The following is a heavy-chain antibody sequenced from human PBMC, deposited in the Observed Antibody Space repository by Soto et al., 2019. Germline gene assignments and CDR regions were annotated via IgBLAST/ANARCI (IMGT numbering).Heavy chain of an antibody. V-gene: IGHV1-46*01. D-gene: IGHD3-3*01. Sequence: QAQLVQSGAEVKKPGASVKVSCKASKYTFSNYYIHWVRQAPGQGLEWMGIINPNGGSTSYARQFQGRVNMTRDSSTSAVYMEVSRLRSEDTAVYYCARLRFLGPYGLDLWGQGTTVTVSS. J-gene: IGHJ6*02. CDR3: ARLRFLGPYGLDL. CDR1: KYTFSNYY. CDR2: INPNGGST.